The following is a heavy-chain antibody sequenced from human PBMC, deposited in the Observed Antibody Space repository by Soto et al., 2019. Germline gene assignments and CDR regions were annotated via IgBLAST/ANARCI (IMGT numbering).Heavy chain of an antibody. CDR3: ARASEGICDY. D-gene: IGHD1-20*01. J-gene: IGHJ4*02. CDR2: IGTAGDT. CDR1: GFTFSSYD. V-gene: IGHV3-13*01. Sequence: EVQLVESGGGLVQPGGSLRLSCAASGFTFSSYDMHWVRQATGKGLEWVSAIGTAGDTYYPGSVKGRFTISRENAKNSLYVKMNSLRAGDTAVYYCARASEGICDYWGGGRLVSVCS.